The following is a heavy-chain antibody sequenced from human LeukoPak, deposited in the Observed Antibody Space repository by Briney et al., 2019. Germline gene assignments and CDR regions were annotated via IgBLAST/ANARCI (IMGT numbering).Heavy chain of an antibody. V-gene: IGHV1-2*06. CDR1: GYTFTGYY. D-gene: IGHD1-26*01. Sequence: ASVTVSCKASGYTFTGYYMHWVRQAPGQGLEWMGRINPNSGGTNYAQKFQGRVTMTRDTSISTAYMELSRLRSDDTAVYYCARDSGSYSKASFDYWGQGTLVTVSS. CDR3: ARDSGSYSKASFDY. J-gene: IGHJ4*02. CDR2: INPNSGGT.